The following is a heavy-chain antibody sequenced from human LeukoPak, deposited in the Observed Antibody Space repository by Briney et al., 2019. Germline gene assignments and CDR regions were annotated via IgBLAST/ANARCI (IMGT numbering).Heavy chain of an antibody. CDR3: AREDYDGSGYCD. V-gene: IGHV4-59*01. CDR1: GGSISSYY. CDR2: IYYSGST. J-gene: IGHJ4*02. Sequence: SETLSLTCTVSGGSISSYYWSWIRQPPGKGLEWIGYIYYSGSTNYNPSLKSRVTISVDTSKNQFSLKLSSVTAADTAVYYCAREDYDGSGYCDWGQGTLVTVSS. D-gene: IGHD3-22*01.